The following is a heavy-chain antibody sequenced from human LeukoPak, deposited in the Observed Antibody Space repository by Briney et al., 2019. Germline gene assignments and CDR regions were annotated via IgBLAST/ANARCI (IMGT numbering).Heavy chain of an antibody. CDR2: IWYDGSNK. V-gene: IGHV3-33*01. Sequence: GGSLRLSCAASGFTFSSYGMHWVRQAPGKGLEWVAVIWYDGSNKYYADSVKGRFTISRDNSKNTLYLQMNSLRAEDTAAYYCARAKSPDWFDPWGQGTLVTVSS. CDR1: GFTFSSYG. J-gene: IGHJ5*02. CDR3: ARAKSPDWFDP.